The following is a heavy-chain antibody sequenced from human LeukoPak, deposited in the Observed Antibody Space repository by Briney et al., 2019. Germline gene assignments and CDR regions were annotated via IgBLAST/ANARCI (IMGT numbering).Heavy chain of an antibody. CDR3: ARGPGSGSYSVYYFDY. CDR1: GGSFSGYY. D-gene: IGHD1-26*01. J-gene: IGHJ4*02. Sequence: SGTLSLTCAVYGGSFSGYYWSWIRQPPGKGLEWIGEINHSGSTNYNPSLKSRVTISVDTSKNQFSLKLSSVTAADTAVYYCARGPGSGSYSVYYFDYWGQGTLVTVSS. V-gene: IGHV4-34*01. CDR2: INHSGST.